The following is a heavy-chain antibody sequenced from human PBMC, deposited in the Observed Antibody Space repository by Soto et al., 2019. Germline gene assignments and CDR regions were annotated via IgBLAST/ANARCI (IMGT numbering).Heavy chain of an antibody. J-gene: IGHJ6*02. V-gene: IGHV3-48*02. CDR1: GVTFSSYS. CDR2: ISSSSSTI. Sequence: GPQRHSWAASGVTFSSYSMHWIRQAPGKGLKWVSYISSSSSTIYYADSVKGRFTISRDNAKNSLYLQMNSLRDEDTAVYYCARDHCSSTSCYISPSYGMDVWGQGTTVTVSS. CDR3: ARDHCSSTSCYISPSYGMDV. D-gene: IGHD2-2*02.